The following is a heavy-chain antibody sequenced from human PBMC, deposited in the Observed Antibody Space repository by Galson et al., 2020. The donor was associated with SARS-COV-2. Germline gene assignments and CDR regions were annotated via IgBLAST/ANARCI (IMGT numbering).Heavy chain of an antibody. CDR3: AKPDGNYDILTGYYSHYYFDY. CDR2: ISGSGGST. Sequence: LSLTCAASGFTFSSYAMSWVRQAPGKGLEWVSAISGSGGSTYYADSVKGRFTISRDNSKNTLYLQMNSLRAEDTAVYYCAKPDGNYDILTGYYSHYYFDYWGQGTLVTVSS. CDR1: GFTFSSYA. J-gene: IGHJ4*02. V-gene: IGHV3-23*01. D-gene: IGHD3-9*01.